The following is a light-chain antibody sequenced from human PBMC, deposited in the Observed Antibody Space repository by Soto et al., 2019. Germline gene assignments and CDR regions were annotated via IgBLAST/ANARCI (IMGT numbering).Light chain of an antibody. J-gene: IGLJ2*01. V-gene: IGLV2-8*01. CDR1: SSDVGGYND. Sequence: QSVLTQPPSASGSLGQSVTISCTGTSSDVGGYNDVSWHQQHPGKAPKVMIYEVTKRPPGVPDRFSGSKSGNTASLTVSGLQAEDEADYYCSSFAGGGNPVLLGGGTQLTVL. CDR3: SSFAGGGNPVL. CDR2: EVT.